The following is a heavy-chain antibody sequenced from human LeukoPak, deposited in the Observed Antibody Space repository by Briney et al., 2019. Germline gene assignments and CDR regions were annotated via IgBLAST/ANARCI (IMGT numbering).Heavy chain of an antibody. CDR1: GGSINGYY. D-gene: IGHD3-10*01. Sequence: SETLSLTCIVSGGSINGYYWIWIRQPPEKGLEWIGHISHSGRTNYNPSLQSRVTISVDTSNKQFSLKLNSVTAADTAVYYCARSYDSGIYGWFDPWGQGTLVTVSS. CDR3: ARSYDSGIYGWFDP. CDR2: ISHSGRT. J-gene: IGHJ5*02. V-gene: IGHV4-59*01.